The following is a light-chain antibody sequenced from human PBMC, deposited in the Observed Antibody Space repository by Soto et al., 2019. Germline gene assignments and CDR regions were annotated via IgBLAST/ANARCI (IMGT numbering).Light chain of an antibody. CDR3: SSYAGSIR. J-gene: IGLJ2*01. CDR1: SSDVGGYNY. CDR2: EVS. Sequence: QSVLTQPPSASGSPGQSVTISCTGTSSDVGGYNYVSWYQQHPGKAPKLMIYEVSKRPSGVPDRFSGSKSGNTASLTVSGLQAEDGADYYCSSYAGSIRFGGGTQLTVL. V-gene: IGLV2-8*01.